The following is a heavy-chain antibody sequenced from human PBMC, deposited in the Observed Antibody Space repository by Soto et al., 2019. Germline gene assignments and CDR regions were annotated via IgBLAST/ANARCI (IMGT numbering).Heavy chain of an antibody. Sequence: KGLEWVSVIYSGGGTYYADSVKGRCTTSRDNSKNTLYLQLNSLRAVDTAVYYCAIFFFKAEDGIRDTVPVSEFLLNRSSDL. CDR3: AIFFFKAEDGIRDTVPVSEFLLNRSSDL. J-gene: IGHJ2*01. CDR2: IYSGGGT. V-gene: IGHV3-53*01. D-gene: IGHD2-15*01.